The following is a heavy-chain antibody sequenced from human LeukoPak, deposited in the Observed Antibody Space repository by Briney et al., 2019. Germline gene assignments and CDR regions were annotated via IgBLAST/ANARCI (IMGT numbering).Heavy chain of an antibody. CDR3: ARDPGPPYYMDV. Sequence: ASVKVSCKASGYIFTSYGISWVRQAPGQGLEWMGIINPSGGSTSYAQKFQGRVTMTRDMSTSTVYMELSSLRSEDTAVYYCARDPGPPYYMDVWGKGTTVTVSS. CDR2: INPSGGST. J-gene: IGHJ6*03. CDR1: GYIFTSYG. V-gene: IGHV1-46*01. D-gene: IGHD7-27*01.